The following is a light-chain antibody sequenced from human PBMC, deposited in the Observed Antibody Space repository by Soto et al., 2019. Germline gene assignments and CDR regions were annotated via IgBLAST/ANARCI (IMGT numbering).Light chain of an antibody. CDR2: DTS. J-gene: IGKJ1*01. Sequence: EIVMTQSPATLSVSPGEGATLSCRASQGIGDTLAWYQQKPGQTPRLLLYDTSIRATGVPARFSGSRSGADFTLTISRLEPEDFAVYYCQQYGSSPLWTFGQGTKVDIK. V-gene: IGKV3-20*01. CDR1: QGIGDT. CDR3: QQYGSSPLWT.